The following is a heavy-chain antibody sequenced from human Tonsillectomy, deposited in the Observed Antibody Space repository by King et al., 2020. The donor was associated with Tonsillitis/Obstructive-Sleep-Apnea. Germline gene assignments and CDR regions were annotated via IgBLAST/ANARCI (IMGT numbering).Heavy chain of an antibody. Sequence: QLQESGPGLVKPSETLSLTCTVSGGSIGSDYWSWLRQPPGKGLEWIGFIYYTGSTNYNPSLKSRVTISLDTSKNQFSLKLSSVTAADTAVYYCARQVYLDVWGKGTTVTVSS. J-gene: IGHJ6*03. CDR1: GGSIGSDY. V-gene: IGHV4-59*08. CDR2: IYYTGST. CDR3: ARQVYLDV.